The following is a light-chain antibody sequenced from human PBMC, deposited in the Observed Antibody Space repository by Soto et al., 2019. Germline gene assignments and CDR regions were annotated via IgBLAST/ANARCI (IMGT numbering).Light chain of an antibody. CDR2: RNN. CDR3: AGCDDSLSGYV. V-gene: IGLV1-47*01. J-gene: IGLJ1*01. Sequence: QSVLTQPPSASGTPGQRVTISCSGSSSNIGTNYVYWYQQLPGTAPKVLIYRNNQRPSGVTDRFSGSKSGTSASVAISGRRSEDEADYYCAGCDDSLSGYVFGTATKVTVL. CDR1: SSNIGTNY.